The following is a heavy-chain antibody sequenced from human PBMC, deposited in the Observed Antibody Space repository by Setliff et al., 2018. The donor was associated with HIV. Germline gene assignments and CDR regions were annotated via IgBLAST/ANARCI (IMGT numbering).Heavy chain of an antibody. V-gene: IGHV4-34*01. CDR3: NIYYYYYMDV. Sequence: SETLSLTCAVYGGSFSGYYWSWIRQPPGKGLEWIGEINHSGSTNYNPSLKSRVTTSVDTPKNQFSLKLSSVTAADTAVYYCNIYYYYYMDVWGKGTTVTVSS. CDR1: GGSFSGYY. J-gene: IGHJ6*03. CDR2: INHSGST.